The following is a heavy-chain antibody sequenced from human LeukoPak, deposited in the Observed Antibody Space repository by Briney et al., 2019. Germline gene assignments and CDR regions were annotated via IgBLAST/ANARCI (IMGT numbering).Heavy chain of an antibody. CDR2: ISGSGGST. V-gene: IGHV3-23*01. CDR1: GVNFSSYA. D-gene: IGHD1-26*01. Sequence: GGSLRLSCAASGVNFSSYAMSWVRQAPGKGLEWVSAISGSGGSTYYADSVKGRFTISRDNSKNTLYLQMNSLRAEDTAVYYCAKSPYSGSYYGVRYNWFDPWGQGTLVTVSS. J-gene: IGHJ5*02. CDR3: AKSPYSGSYYGVRYNWFDP.